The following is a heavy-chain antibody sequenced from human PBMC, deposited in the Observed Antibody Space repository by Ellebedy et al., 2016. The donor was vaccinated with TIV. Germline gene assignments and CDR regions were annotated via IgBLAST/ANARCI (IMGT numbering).Heavy chain of an antibody. CDR2: IYYSGST. CDR3: ARFPYYDSSGYTLDY. J-gene: IGHJ4*02. V-gene: IGHV4-59*01. D-gene: IGHD3-22*01. Sequence: MPSETLSLTCSVSGGSISSYYWSWIRQPPGKGLEWIGNIYYSGSTNYNPSLKSRVTISVDTSKNQFSLKLSSVTAADTAVYYCARFPYYDSSGYTLDYWGQGTLVTVSS. CDR1: GGSISSYY.